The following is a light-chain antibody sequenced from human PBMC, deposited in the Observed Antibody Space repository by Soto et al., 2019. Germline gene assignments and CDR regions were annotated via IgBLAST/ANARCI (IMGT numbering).Light chain of an antibody. V-gene: IGLV2-14*01. CDR2: EVR. J-gene: IGLJ1*01. CDR3: NSYTSSTSLPYV. Sequence: QSVLTQPASVSGSPGQSITISCTGTSNDIGGYNYVSWYQQHPGKAPKLLIFEVRSRPSGVSNRFSGSKSGNTASLTISALQPEDEADYSCNSYTSSTSLPYVFGTGTKVTVL. CDR1: SNDIGGYNY.